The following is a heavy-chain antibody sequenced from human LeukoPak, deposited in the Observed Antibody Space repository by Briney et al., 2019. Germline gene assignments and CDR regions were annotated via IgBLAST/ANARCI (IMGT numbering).Heavy chain of an antibody. D-gene: IGHD3-3*01. CDR2: INPNRGAT. V-gene: IGHV1-2*02. CDR3: ARGTGFLRPNWFDP. CDR1: GYTFTGYY. J-gene: IGHJ5*01. Sequence: ASVKVSCKASGYTFTGYYMHWVRQAPGQGLEWMGWINPNRGATNYAQNFQGRVTMTRDTSTSTAYMELNILRSDDPAVCYCARGTGFLRPNWFDPWGQGTLVTVSS.